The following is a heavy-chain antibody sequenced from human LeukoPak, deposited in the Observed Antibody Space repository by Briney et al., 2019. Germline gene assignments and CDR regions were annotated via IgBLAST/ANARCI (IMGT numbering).Heavy chain of an antibody. CDR3: ARGPRYCSSTSCSTFGY. CDR2: INHSGST. J-gene: IGHJ4*02. D-gene: IGHD2-2*01. CDR1: GGSFSGYY. V-gene: IGHV4-34*01. Sequence: PSETLSLTCAVYGGSFSGYYWSWIRQPPGKGLEWIGEINHSGSTNYNPSLKSRVTISVDTSKNQFSLKLSSVTAADTAVYYCARGPRYCSSTSCSTFGYWGQGTPVTVSS.